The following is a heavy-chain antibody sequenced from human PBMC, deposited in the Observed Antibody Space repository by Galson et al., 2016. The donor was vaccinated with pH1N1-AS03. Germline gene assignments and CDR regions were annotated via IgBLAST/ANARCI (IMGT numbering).Heavy chain of an antibody. D-gene: IGHD4-17*01. CDR1: GFTFSNAW. CDR2: IKNRENGRTT. Sequence: CAASGFTFSNAWMSWVRQAPGKGLEWVGLIKNRENGRTTDYAAPVKGRFTISRDDSKNTLYLQVNSLKTEDTAVYYCTTDDYGDYRGTGAGTNDAFDMWGQGTMVTVSS. J-gene: IGHJ3*02. CDR3: TTDDYGDYRGTGAGTNDAFDM. V-gene: IGHV3-15*01.